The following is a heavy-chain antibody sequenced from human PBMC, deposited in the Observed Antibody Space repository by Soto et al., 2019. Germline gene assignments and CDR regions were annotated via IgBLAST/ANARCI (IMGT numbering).Heavy chain of an antibody. CDR2: ISGSGGST. D-gene: IGHD5-12*01. CDR1: GFTFSSYA. V-gene: IGHV3-23*01. CDR3: AKVRDGYNYGRDAFDI. J-gene: IGHJ3*02. Sequence: GSLRLSCAASGFTFSSYAMSWVRQAPGKGLEWVSAISGSGGSTYYADSVKGRFTISRDNSKNTLYLQMNSLRAEDTAVYYCAKVRDGYNYGRDAFDIWGQGTMVTVSS.